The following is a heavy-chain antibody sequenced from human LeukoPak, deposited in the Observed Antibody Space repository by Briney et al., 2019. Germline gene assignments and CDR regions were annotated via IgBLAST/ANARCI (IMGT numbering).Heavy chain of an antibody. D-gene: IGHD1-1*01. CDR2: INHSGST. V-gene: IGHV4-34*01. CDR1: GGSFSGYY. J-gene: IGHJ4*02. CDR3: ATGETGSTLGGY. Sequence: SETLSLTCAVYGGSFSGYYWSWIRQAPGKGLEWIGEINHSGSTNYNPSLKSRVTISVDTSKNQFSLKLSSVTAADTAVYYCATGETGSTLGGYWGQGTLVTVSS.